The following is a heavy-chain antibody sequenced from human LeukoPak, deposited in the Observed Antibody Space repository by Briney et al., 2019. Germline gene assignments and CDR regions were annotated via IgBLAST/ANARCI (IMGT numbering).Heavy chain of an antibody. Sequence: PGGSLRLSCAASGFTFSSYEMNWVRQAPGKGLEWVSSISSSSIYIYYADSVKGRFTISRDNAKKSLYLQMNSLRAEDTAVYYCARSGVAGTFGIWGQGTMVIVSS. J-gene: IGHJ3*02. V-gene: IGHV3-21*01. CDR2: ISSSSIYI. CDR1: GFTFSSYE. D-gene: IGHD6-19*01. CDR3: ARSGVAGTFGI.